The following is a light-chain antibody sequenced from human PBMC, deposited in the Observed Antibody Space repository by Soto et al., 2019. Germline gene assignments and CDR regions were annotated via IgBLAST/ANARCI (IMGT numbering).Light chain of an antibody. V-gene: IGKV2-28*01. CDR3: MQALQAPLT. Sequence: DIVMTQSPLSLPVTPGEPASISCRSRQSLQHSNGYNYLEWYLQKPGQSPQLLIYLGSNRASGVPARFSGSGSGTDFTLKISRVEAEDVGVYYCMQALQAPLTFGPGTKVDIK. CDR2: LGS. J-gene: IGKJ3*01. CDR1: QSLQHSNGYNY.